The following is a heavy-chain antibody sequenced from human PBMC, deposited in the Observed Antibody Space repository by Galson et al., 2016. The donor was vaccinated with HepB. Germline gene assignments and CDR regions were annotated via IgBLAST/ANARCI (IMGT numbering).Heavy chain of an antibody. CDR2: MYSTGST. Sequence: SLRLSCAASGFTVSNNYVTWVRQAPGKGLEWVSIMYSTGSTYYADSVKGRFTISRDPSKNTVYLQMNSLRVEDTAVYYCARDVGPWGRGTLVTVTS. CDR1: GFTVSNNY. V-gene: IGHV3-53*01. D-gene: IGHD2-15*01. J-gene: IGHJ5*02. CDR3: ARDVGP.